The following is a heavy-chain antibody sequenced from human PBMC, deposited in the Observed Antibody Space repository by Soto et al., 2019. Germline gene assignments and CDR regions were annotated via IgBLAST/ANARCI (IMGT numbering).Heavy chain of an antibody. CDR2: ISSSGSTI. CDR1: GFTFSDYY. D-gene: IGHD6-6*01. J-gene: IGHJ4*02. V-gene: IGHV3-11*01. CDR3: ARESPSSSSFPIDY. Sequence: PGGSLRLSCAASGFTFSDYYMSWIRQAPGKGLEWVSYISSSGSTIYYADSVKGRFTISRDNAKNSLYLQMNSLRAEDTAVYYCARESPSSSSFPIDYWGQGTLVTVSS.